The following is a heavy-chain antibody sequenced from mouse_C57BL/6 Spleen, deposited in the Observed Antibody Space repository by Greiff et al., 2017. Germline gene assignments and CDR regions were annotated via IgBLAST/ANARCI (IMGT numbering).Heavy chain of an antibody. D-gene: IGHD3-1*01. J-gene: IGHJ2*01. V-gene: IGHV5-16*01. Sequence: EVTLVESEGGLVQPGSSMQLSCTASGFTFSDYSIAWVRQVPEKGLEWVANINYDGSSTYYLDSLKSRFIISRDNAKNILYLQMSSLKSEDTATYYCARAGATGYFDYWGQGTTLTVSS. CDR3: ARAGATGYFDY. CDR1: GFTFSDYS. CDR2: INYDGSST.